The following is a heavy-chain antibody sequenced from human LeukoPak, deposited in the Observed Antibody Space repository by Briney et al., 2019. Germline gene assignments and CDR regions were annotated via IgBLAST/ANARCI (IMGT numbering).Heavy chain of an antibody. J-gene: IGHJ4*02. Sequence: PGGSLRLSCAASGFTFSTYNMNWVRQAPGKGLEWVSSITSSSSYIYYADSVKGRFTISRDNAKNSLYLQMNSLRAEDTAVYYCARDLLVAGPPFDYWGQGTLVTVSS. D-gene: IGHD6-19*01. CDR3: ARDLLVAGPPFDY. CDR2: ITSSSSYI. V-gene: IGHV3-21*01. CDR1: GFTFSTYN.